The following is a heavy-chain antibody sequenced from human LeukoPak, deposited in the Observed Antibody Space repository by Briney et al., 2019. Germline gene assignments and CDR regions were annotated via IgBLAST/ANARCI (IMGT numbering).Heavy chain of an antibody. V-gene: IGHV3-30-3*01. CDR3: ARDGDNDAFDI. D-gene: IGHD7-27*01. CDR1: GFTFSSYA. Sequence: GGSLRLSCAASGFTFSSYAMHWVRQAPGKGLEWVAVISYDGSNKYYADSVKGRFTISRDNSKNTLYLQMNSLIAEDTAVYYCARDGDNDAFDIWGQGTMVTVSS. CDR2: ISYDGSNK. J-gene: IGHJ3*02.